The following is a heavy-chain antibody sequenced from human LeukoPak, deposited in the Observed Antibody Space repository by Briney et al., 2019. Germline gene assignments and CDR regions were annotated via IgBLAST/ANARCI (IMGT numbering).Heavy chain of an antibody. J-gene: IGHJ4*02. D-gene: IGHD6-19*01. CDR2: ISYDGSNK. CDR3: AREGSGWYGGGYYFDY. Sequence: GGSLRLSCAASGFTFSSYAMHWVRQAPGKGLEWVAVISYDGSNKYYADSVKGRFTISRDNSKNTLYLQMNSLRAEDTAVYYCAREGSGWYGGGYYFDYWGQGTLVTVSS. V-gene: IGHV3-30-3*01. CDR1: GFTFSSYA.